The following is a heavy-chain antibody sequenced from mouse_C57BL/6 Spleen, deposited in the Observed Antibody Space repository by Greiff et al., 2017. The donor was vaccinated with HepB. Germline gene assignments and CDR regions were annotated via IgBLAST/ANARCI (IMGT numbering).Heavy chain of an antibody. Sequence: VKLMESGAELVKPGASVKMSCKASGYTFTTYPIEWMKQNHGKSLEWIGNFHPYNDDTKYNEKFKGKATLTVEKSSSTVYLELSRLTSDDSAVYYCERRGYDDAMDYWGQGTSVTVSS. CDR3: ERRGYDDAMDY. CDR2: FHPYNDDT. D-gene: IGHD2-2*01. J-gene: IGHJ4*01. V-gene: IGHV1-47*01. CDR1: GYTFTTYP.